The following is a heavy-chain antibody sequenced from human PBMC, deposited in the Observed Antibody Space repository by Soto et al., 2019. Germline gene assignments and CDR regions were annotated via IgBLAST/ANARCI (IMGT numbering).Heavy chain of an antibody. V-gene: IGHV4-59*01. D-gene: IGHD3-22*01. Sequence: QVQLQESGPGLVKPSETLSLTCTVSRGSISSYYWSWIRQPPGKGLEWIGYIFYGWNTVYTPSLKCRVTISLDASKNQFALKMTSVTAADTAVYYCASAPTLIESSGYYWPEYFQHWGQGTLVTVSP. J-gene: IGHJ1*01. CDR3: ASAPTLIESSGYYWPEYFQH. CDR1: RGSISSYY. CDR2: IFYGWNT.